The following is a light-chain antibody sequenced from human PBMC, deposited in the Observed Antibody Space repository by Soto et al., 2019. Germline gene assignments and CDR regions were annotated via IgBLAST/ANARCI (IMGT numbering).Light chain of an antibody. CDR3: SSYTSSSTRV. CDR1: SSDVGGYNS. V-gene: IGLV2-14*01. J-gene: IGLJ1*01. Sequence: QSVLTHPASVSGSPGQSITISCTGTSSDVGGYNSVSWYQQHPGKAPKLVIYEVTNRPSGISNRFSGSKSGNTASLTISGLQAEDEADYYCSSYTSSSTRVFGTGTKVTVL. CDR2: EVT.